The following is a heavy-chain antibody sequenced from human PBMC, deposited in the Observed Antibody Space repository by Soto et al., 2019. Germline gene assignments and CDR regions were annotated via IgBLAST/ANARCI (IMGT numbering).Heavy chain of an antibody. Sequence: SETLSLTCTVSGGSISSYYWSWIRQPPGKGLEWIGYIYYSGSTNYNPSLKSRVTISVDTSKNQFSLKLSSVTAADTAVYYCARDWVVGRRYYYGMDVWGQGTTVTVSS. CDR2: IYYSGST. D-gene: IGHD2-2*01. J-gene: IGHJ6*02. CDR3: ARDWVVGRRYYYGMDV. CDR1: GGSISSYY. V-gene: IGHV4-59*01.